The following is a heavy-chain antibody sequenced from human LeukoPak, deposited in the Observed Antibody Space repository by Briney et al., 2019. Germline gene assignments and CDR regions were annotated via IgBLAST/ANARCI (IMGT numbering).Heavy chain of an antibody. Sequence: PSETLSLTCTVSGGSISSYYWSWIRQPPGKGLEWIGYIYYSGSTNYNPSLKSRVTISVDTSKNQFSLKLSSVTAADTAVYYCARQGTARGYMDVWGKGTTVTISS. D-gene: IGHD5-18*01. CDR1: GGSISSYY. CDR2: IYYSGST. V-gene: IGHV4-59*01. CDR3: ARQGTARGYMDV. J-gene: IGHJ6*03.